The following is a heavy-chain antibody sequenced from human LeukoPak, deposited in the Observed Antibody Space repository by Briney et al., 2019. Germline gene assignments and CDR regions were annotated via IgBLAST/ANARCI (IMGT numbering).Heavy chain of an antibody. CDR2: IYTSGST. CDR1: GRSISSYY. Sequence: SETLSLTCTVSGRSISSYYWSWIRQPAGKGREWIGRIYTSGSTNYNPSFKSRVTMSVDTSKNQFSLKLSSVTAADTAVYYCARGYCSSTSCYEQWFDPWGQGTLVTVSS. V-gene: IGHV4-4*07. J-gene: IGHJ5*02. D-gene: IGHD2-2*01. CDR3: ARGYCSSTSCYEQWFDP.